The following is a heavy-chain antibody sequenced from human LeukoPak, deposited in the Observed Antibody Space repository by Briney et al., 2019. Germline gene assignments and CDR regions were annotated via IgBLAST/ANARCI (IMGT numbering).Heavy chain of an antibody. D-gene: IGHD3-10*01. CDR3: ARDHWQMVRGVIRY. J-gene: IGHJ4*02. CDR1: GFTFSDYY. V-gene: IGHV3-11*01. CDR2: ISSGASTI. Sequence: GGSLRLSCAASGFTFSDYYMSWIRQAPGKGLECVSYISSGASTIYYADSVKGRFTISRDNAKNSLYLQMNSLRAEDTAVYYCARDHWQMVRGVIRYWGQGTLVTVSS.